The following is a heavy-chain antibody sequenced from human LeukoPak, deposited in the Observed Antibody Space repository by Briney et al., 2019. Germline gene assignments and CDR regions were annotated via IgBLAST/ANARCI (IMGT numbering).Heavy chain of an antibody. Sequence: GRSLRLSCAASGFTFSNYVMHWVRQAPGKGLEWVAVISYVGSNKYYADSVKGRFTISRDNSKNTLYLQMSSLRAEDTAVYYCARVWYYDILTGVDYWGQGTLVTVSS. V-gene: IGHV3-30*04. J-gene: IGHJ4*02. CDR3: ARVWYYDILTGVDY. CDR2: ISYVGSNK. CDR1: GFTFSNYV. D-gene: IGHD3-9*01.